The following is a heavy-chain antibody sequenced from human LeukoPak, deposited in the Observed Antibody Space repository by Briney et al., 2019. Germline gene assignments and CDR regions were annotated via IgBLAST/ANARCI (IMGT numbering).Heavy chain of an antibody. CDR2: MDPNSGNT. D-gene: IGHD3-10*01. J-gene: IGHJ5*02. Sequence: ASVKVSCKASGYTFTSYDINWVRQATGQGLEWMGWMDPNSGNTGYAQRFQGRVTMTRNTSISTAYMELSSLRSEDTAVYYCARGRGLLWFGELNDGWFDPWGQGTLVTVSS. CDR3: ARGRGLLWFGELNDGWFDP. V-gene: IGHV1-8*01. CDR1: GYTFTSYD.